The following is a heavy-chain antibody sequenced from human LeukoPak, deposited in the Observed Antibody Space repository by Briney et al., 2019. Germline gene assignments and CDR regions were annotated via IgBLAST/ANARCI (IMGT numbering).Heavy chain of an antibody. CDR2: IKQDGSEK. CDR1: GFGFSSYW. CDR3: ASQSSGGFFEDY. V-gene: IGHV3-7*01. J-gene: IGHJ4*02. Sequence: GGSLRLSCAASGFGFSSYWMSWVRQAPGKGLECVANIKQDGSEKYYIDSVKGRFTISRDNAKKSLYLQMNSLRAEDTAVYYCASQSSGGFFEDYWDQGTLVTVSS. D-gene: IGHD3-3*01.